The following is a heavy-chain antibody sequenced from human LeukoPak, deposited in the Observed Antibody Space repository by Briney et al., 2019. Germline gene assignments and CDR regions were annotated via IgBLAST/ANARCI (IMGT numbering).Heavy chain of an antibody. CDR3: ARRIIARGLGQENWFDP. CDR1: GGSISSSSYY. V-gene: IGHV4-39*07. CDR2: IYYSGST. D-gene: IGHD3-16*01. Sequence: PSKTLSLTCTVSGGSISSSSYYWGWIRQPPGQGLEWIGSIYYSGSTYYNPSLKSRVTISVDTSKNQFSLKLSSVTAADTAVYYCARRIIARGLGQENWFDPWGQGILVTVSS. J-gene: IGHJ5*02.